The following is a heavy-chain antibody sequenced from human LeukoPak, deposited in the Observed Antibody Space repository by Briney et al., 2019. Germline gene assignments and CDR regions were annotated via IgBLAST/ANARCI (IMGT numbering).Heavy chain of an antibody. J-gene: IGHJ4*02. V-gene: IGHV3-30*04. CDR2: ISYDGSNK. Sequence: GGSLRLSCAASGFTFSSYAMHWVRQAPGKGLEWVAVISYDGSNKYYADSVKGRFTISRDNSKNTLYLQMNSLRAEDTAVYYCAKDGTYYYGSGSYYIDYWGQGTLVTVSS. D-gene: IGHD3-10*01. CDR1: GFTFSSYA. CDR3: AKDGTYYYGSGSYYIDY.